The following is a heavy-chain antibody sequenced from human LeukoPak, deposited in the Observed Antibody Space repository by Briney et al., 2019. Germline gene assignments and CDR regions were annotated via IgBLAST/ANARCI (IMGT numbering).Heavy chain of an antibody. Sequence: GASVKVSCKASGGTFSSYAISWVRQAPGQGLEWMGRTIPIFGIANYAQKFQGRVTITADKSTSTAYMELSSLRSEDTAVYYCARDWAPMVRYWFDPWGQGTLVTVSS. CDR1: GGTFSSYA. CDR2: TIPIFGIA. V-gene: IGHV1-69*04. CDR3: ARDWAPMVRYWFDP. D-gene: IGHD3-10*01. J-gene: IGHJ5*02.